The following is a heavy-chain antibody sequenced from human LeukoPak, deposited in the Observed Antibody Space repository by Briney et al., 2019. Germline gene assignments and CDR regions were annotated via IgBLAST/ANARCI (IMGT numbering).Heavy chain of an antibody. CDR1: GYRFTSYW. V-gene: IGHV5-51*01. CDR2: IYLGDSGT. Sequence: GESLKISCKGSGYRFTSYWIGWVRQMLGKDLEWISIIYLGDSGTRYSPSFQGQVTISADKAMNTVYLQVSNVKASDTAMYYCARHSRGAGDGFDYWGQGTLVTVSS. CDR3: ARHSRGAGDGFDY. J-gene: IGHJ4*02. D-gene: IGHD2-21*02.